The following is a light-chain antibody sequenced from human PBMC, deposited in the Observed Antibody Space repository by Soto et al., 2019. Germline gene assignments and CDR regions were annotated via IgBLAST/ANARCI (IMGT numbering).Light chain of an antibody. Sequence: QTALTQPRSVSGSPGQSVTISCTGNSSDVGGYNYVSWYQQHPGKAPKLMIYDVSKRPSGVPDRFSGSKSGNTASLTISGLQAEDEADYYCCPYAGSYTWVFGGGTKLTVL. CDR3: CPYAGSYTWV. J-gene: IGLJ2*01. CDR2: DVS. CDR1: SSDVGGYNY. V-gene: IGLV2-11*01.